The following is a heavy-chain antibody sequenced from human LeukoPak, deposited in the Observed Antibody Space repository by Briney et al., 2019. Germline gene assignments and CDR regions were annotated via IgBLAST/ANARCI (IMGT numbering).Heavy chain of an antibody. J-gene: IGHJ6*01. CDR1: GASISTYY. Sequence: SETLSFTGTGSGASISTYYWSWIRKPPGKAWKGSGYTYYSASTNYTPSLKSRVTISVQTSKNQFSMKRSSVTAPHTPVYYSAGGSRRLYYYFGMYVWGEGTTVSVPS. CDR3: AGGSRRLYYYFGMYV. V-gene: IGHV4-59*12. CDR2: TYYSAST.